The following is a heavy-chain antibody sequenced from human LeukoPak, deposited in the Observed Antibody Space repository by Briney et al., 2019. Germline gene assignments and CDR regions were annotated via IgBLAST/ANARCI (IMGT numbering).Heavy chain of an antibody. CDR1: GFTFSNVW. Sequence: GGSLTLSCTASGFTFSNVWMSWVRQAPGKGLEWVGRIKSKTDGGTIDYAAPVKGRFIISRDDSRCTLYLQMNSLKTEDTAVYYCTTGGSGESFDPWGHGNLVSVSS. V-gene: IGHV3-15*01. D-gene: IGHD1-14*01. CDR3: TTGGSGESFDP. CDR2: IKSKTDGGTI. J-gene: IGHJ5*02.